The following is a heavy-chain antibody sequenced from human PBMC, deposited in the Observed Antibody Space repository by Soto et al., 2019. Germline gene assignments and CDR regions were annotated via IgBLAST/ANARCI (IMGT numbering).Heavy chain of an antibody. J-gene: IGHJ5*02. CDR2: INAGNGNT. CDR1: GYTFTSYA. V-gene: IGHV1-3*05. Sequence: QVQLVQSGAEEKKPGASVKVSCKASGYTFTSYAMHWVRQAPGQRLEWMGWINAGNGNTKYSQKFQGRVTITRDTSASTAYMELSSLRSEDTAVYYCARDWGYVNWFDPWGQGTLVTVSS. CDR3: ARDWGYVNWFDP. D-gene: IGHD3-16*01.